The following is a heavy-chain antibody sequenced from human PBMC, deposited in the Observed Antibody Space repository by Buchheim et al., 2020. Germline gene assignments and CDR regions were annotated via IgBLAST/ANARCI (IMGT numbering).Heavy chain of an antibody. CDR2: ISYDGSNK. CDR3: AKDQDYYDSSGYYVFDH. Sequence: QVQLVESGGGVVQPGGSLRLSCAASGFTFSSHGMHWVRQAPGKGLEWVAVISYDGSNKYYGDSVKGRFTISRDNSKNTLYLQMNSLRAEDSAVYSCAKDQDYYDSSGYYVFDHWGQGTL. D-gene: IGHD3-22*01. J-gene: IGHJ4*02. V-gene: IGHV3-30*18. CDR1: GFTFSSHG.